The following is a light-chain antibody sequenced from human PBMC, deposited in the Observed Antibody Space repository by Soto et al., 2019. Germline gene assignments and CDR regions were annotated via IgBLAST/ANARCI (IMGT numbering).Light chain of an antibody. V-gene: IGKV1-17*01. CDR2: HAF. CDR3: LQHDTYPLT. J-gene: IGKJ1*01. CDR1: QGIRNH. Sequence: DIQMTQSPSSLSASVGDRVTITCRASQGIRNHLLGWYQQKPGKAPKCLIYHAFSLQSGVPSRFSGSGSGTEFTLTISSLQPEEFAAYYCLQHDTYPLTFGQGTKVEIK.